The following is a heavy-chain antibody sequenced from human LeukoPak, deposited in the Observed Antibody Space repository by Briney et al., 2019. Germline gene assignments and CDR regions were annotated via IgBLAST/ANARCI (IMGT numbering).Heavy chain of an antibody. Sequence: GQSLRLSCSTSGFTFGDYAMSWVRQAPGKGLEWVGFIQAKAYGGATKYAASVNGRFSISRDDSQSIANLQMNDLKTEDTAVYYCARAPHPRCSSSGCYLDYWGQGTLVTVSS. CDR3: ARAPHPRCSSSGCYLDY. D-gene: IGHD2-2*01. J-gene: IGHJ4*02. CDR1: GFTFGDYA. V-gene: IGHV3-49*04. CDR2: IQAKAYGGAT.